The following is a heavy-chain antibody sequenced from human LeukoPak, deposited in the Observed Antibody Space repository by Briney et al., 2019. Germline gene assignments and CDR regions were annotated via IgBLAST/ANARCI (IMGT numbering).Heavy chain of an antibody. CDR1: GFTFSTYD. CDR3: TRDIAGSGTAIDV. CDR2: IGTSGDT. D-gene: IGHD2-15*01. J-gene: IGHJ6*03. V-gene: IGHV3-13*01. Sequence: GGSLRLSCAASGFTFSTYDMHWVRQVTGEGLEWVATIGTSGDTYYAGSVKGRFTISREDGKNSLFLQMNSLRAGDTAAYYCTRDIAGSGTAIDVWGKGTTVTVSS.